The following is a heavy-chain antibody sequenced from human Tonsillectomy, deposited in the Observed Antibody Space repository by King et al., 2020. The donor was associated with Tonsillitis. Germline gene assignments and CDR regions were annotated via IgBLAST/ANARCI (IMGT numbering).Heavy chain of an antibody. CDR2: IGYDGTKE. J-gene: IGHJ3*02. CDR1: GFTFSSYD. V-gene: IGHV3-33*08. CDR3: ARDPSTDAFDI. Sequence: QLVQSGGGVVQPGRALRLSCAASGFTFSSYDMHWVRQAPGKGLEGVAVIGYDGTKEYYADSVKGRFTISRDNSKNTLYLQMNSLRAEDTALYYGARDPSTDAFDIWGQGTMVTVSS.